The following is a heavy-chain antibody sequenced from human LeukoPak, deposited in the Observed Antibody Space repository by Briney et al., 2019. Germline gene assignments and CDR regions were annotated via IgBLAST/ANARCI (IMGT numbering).Heavy chain of an antibody. CDR2: LYYTGTT. D-gene: IGHD1-26*01. CDR1: DYSISSGYF. V-gene: IGHV4-38-2*02. CDR3: ARLSVLQIVGDPDY. Sequence: PSETLSLTCTVSDYSISSGYFWTWIRQPPGKGLEWIGSLYYTGTTSYNPSLKSRVTITVDTSTNQIFLTLKSVTAADTATYYCARLSVLQIVGDPDYWGQGTLVTVSS. J-gene: IGHJ4*02.